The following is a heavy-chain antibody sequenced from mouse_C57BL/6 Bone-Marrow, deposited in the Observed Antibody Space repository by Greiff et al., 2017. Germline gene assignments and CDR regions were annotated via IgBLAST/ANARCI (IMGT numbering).Heavy chain of an antibody. J-gene: IGHJ4*01. CDR1: GYSITSGYY. D-gene: IGHD2-1*01. V-gene: IGHV3-6*01. Sequence: EVQLVESGPGLVKPSQSLSLTCSVTGYSITSGYYWNWIRQFPGNKLEWMGYISYDGSNNYNPSLKNRISITRDTSKNQFFLKLNSVTTEDTATYYCAREKVYYGNYLYAMDYWGQGTSVTVSS. CDR3: AREKVYYGNYLYAMDY. CDR2: ISYDGSN.